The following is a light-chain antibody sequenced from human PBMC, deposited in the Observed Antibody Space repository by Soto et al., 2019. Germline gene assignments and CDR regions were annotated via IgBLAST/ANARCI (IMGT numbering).Light chain of an antibody. CDR1: QSVSSY. CDR2: DAS. V-gene: IGKV3-11*01. Sequence: EIVLTQSPATLSLSPGERATLYCRASQSVSSYLAWYQQKPGQAPRLLIYDASNRATGIPARFSGSGSGTDFTLTISSLEPENFAGYYWQQRSNWPPVYTFGQGTKLEIK. CDR3: QQRSNWPPVYT. J-gene: IGKJ2*01.